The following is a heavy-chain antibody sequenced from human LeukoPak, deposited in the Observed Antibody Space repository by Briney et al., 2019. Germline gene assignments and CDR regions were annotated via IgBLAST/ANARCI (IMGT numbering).Heavy chain of an antibody. Sequence: PGGSLRLSCAASGLTFSSNWMLWVRQPPGKRLGGGSRISGDGRSTTYADSVTGRFTMSRENVKNTLYLQMNSLRVEDTAVYYCARAPWELDDWGQGTLVTVSS. CDR2: ISGDGRST. CDR1: GLTFSSNW. D-gene: IGHD1-26*01. CDR3: ARAPWELDD. J-gene: IGHJ4*02. V-gene: IGHV3-74*01.